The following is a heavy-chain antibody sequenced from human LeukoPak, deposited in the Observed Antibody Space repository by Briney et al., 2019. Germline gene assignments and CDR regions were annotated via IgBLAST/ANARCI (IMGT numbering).Heavy chain of an antibody. CDR2: IYYSGST. D-gene: IGHD5-18*01. CDR1: GGSISSGDYY. CDR3: ARVTGYSYGYRIDY. V-gene: IGHV4-30-4*01. J-gene: IGHJ4*02. Sequence: SETLSLTCTVSGGSISSGDYYWSWIRQPPGKGLEWIGYIYYSGSTYYNPSLKSRVTISVDKSKNQFSLKLSSVTAADTAVYYCARVTGYSYGYRIDYRGQGTLVTVSS.